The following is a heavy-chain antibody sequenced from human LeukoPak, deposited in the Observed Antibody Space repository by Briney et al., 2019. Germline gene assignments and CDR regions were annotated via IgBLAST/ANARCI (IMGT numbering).Heavy chain of an antibody. Sequence: GASVKVSCKASGGTFSSYAISWVRQAPGQGLEWMGGIIPIFGTANYAQKFQGRVTITADKSTSTAYMELSRLRSDDTAVYYCATDVNSGGPTFAFDYWGQATLVTVSS. D-gene: IGHD5-12*01. J-gene: IGHJ4*02. CDR3: ATDVNSGGPTFAFDY. CDR2: IIPIFGTA. V-gene: IGHV1-69*06. CDR1: GGTFSSYA.